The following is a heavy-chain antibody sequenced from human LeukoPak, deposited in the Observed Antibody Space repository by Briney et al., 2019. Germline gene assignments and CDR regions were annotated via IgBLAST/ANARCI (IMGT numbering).Heavy chain of an antibody. Sequence: SETLSLTCTVSGGSISSGGYYWSWIRQHPGKGLEWIGYIYYSGSTYYNPSLKSRVTISVDKSKNQFSLKLSSVTAADTAVYYCARALGSRGVVIIDYYMDVWGKGTTVTVSS. J-gene: IGHJ6*03. V-gene: IGHV4-31*03. CDR3: ARALGSRGVVIIDYYMDV. CDR2: IYYSGST. D-gene: IGHD3-3*01. CDR1: GGSISSGGYY.